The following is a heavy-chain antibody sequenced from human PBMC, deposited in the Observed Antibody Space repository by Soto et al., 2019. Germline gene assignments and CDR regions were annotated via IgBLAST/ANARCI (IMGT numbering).Heavy chain of an antibody. Sequence: GGSLRLSCAASGFTFSSYSMNWVRQAPGKGLEWVSYISSSSSTIYYADSVKGRFTISRDNAKNSLYLQMNSLRAEDTAVYYCASDSSSFLDYWGQGTLVTVSS. CDR1: GFTFSSYS. V-gene: IGHV3-48*01. CDR2: ISSSSSTI. D-gene: IGHD6-6*01. CDR3: ASDSSSFLDY. J-gene: IGHJ4*02.